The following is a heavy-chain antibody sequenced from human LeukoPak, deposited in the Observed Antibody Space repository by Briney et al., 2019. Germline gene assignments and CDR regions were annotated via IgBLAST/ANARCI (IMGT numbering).Heavy chain of an antibody. CDR3: ARDRPVLLWFGDVRNWFDP. Sequence: ASVKVSCKASGYTFTSYGISWVRQAPGQGLEWMGWISAYNGNTNYAQKLQGRVTMTTDTSTSTAYMELRSLRSDDTAVYYCARDRPVLLWFGDVRNWFDPWGQGTLVTVSS. D-gene: IGHD3-10*01. CDR2: ISAYNGNT. J-gene: IGHJ5*02. CDR1: GYTFTSYG. V-gene: IGHV1-18*01.